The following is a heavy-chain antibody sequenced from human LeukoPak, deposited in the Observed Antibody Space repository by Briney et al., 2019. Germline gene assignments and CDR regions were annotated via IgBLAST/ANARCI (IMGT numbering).Heavy chain of an antibody. D-gene: IGHD6-13*01. J-gene: IGHJ5*02. V-gene: IGHV1-2*02. CDR3: ATMASAGNWFDP. CDR2: INPDSGGT. Sequence: ASVTVSCKASGYTFTAYYVHWVRQAPGQGLEWMGWINPDSGGTNYAQKFRGRVTMTRDMSITTAYMELSRLTSDDTAFYYCATMASAGNWFDPWGQGTLVAVSS. CDR1: GYTFTAYY.